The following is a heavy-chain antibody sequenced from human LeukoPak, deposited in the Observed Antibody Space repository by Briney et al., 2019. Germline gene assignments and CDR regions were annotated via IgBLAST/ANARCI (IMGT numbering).Heavy chain of an antibody. V-gene: IGHV1-3*01. CDR1: GYTFTSYH. D-gene: IGHD2-2*01. CDR3: AREGLYCSSTSCYALWYYYGMDV. CDR2: INAGNGNT. J-gene: IGHJ6*02. Sequence: GASVKVSCKASGYTFTSYHMHWVRQAPGQRLEWMGWINAGNGNTKYSQKFQGRVTITRDTSASTAYMELSSLRSEDTAVYYCAREGLYCSSTSCYALWYYYGMDVWGQGTTVTVSS.